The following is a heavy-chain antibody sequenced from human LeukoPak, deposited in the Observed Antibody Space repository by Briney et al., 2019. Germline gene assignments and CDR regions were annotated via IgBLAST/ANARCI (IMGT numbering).Heavy chain of an antibody. CDR1: GFSFSNYS. CDR2: ISYDGSNK. V-gene: IGHV3-30*03. D-gene: IGHD2-2*01. CDR3: ARVRTGYQSHFDY. J-gene: IGHJ4*02. Sequence: GGSLRLSCAASGFSFSNYSMNWVRQAPGKGLEWVAVISYDGSNKYYADSVKGRFTISRDNSKNTLYLQMNSLRAEDTAVYYCARVRTGYQSHFDYWGQGTLVTVSS.